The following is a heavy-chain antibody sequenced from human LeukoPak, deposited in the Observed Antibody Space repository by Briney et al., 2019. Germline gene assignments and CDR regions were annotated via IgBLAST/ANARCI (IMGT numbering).Heavy chain of an antibody. D-gene: IGHD7-27*01. CDR1: GGSISSGDYY. CDR2: IYYSGST. CDR3: ARDSFSELGIFYYYYGMDV. Sequence: PSETLSLTCTVSGGSISSGDYYWSGIRQPPVKGLEWIGYIYYSGSTYYNPSLKSRVTISVDTSKNQFSLKLSSVTAADTAVYYCARDSFSELGIFYYYYGMDVWGKGTTVTVSS. V-gene: IGHV4-30-4*01. J-gene: IGHJ6*04.